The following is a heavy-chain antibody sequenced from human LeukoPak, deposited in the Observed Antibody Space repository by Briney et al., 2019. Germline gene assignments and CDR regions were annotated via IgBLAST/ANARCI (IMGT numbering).Heavy chain of an antibody. V-gene: IGHV3-30-3*01. D-gene: IGHD6-13*01. CDR1: GFAFSSYA. CDR3: ARVKGGIAAAGNYFDY. J-gene: IGHJ4*02. Sequence: GGSLRLSCAASGFAFSSYAMHWVSQGPGKGLEWVALVSYDGGSKYYADSVKGRITISRDNSKNTLHLQMNSLRTEDTAVYYCARVKGGIAAAGNYFDYWGQGTLVTVSS. CDR2: VSYDGGSK.